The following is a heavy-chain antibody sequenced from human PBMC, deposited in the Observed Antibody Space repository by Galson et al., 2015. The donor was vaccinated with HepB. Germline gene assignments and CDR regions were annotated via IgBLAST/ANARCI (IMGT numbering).Heavy chain of an antibody. CDR3: ARQYGGNSPLDL. V-gene: IGHV5-51*01. D-gene: IGHD4-23*01. J-gene: IGHJ2*01. CDR2: IYPGDSDT. Sequence: QSGAEVKKPGESLKISCKGSGYSFTNYWIGWVRQMPGKDLEWMGIIYPGDSDTKYSPSFQGQVTMSADKSISTAYLQWNSLRASDTAMYYCARQYGGNSPLDLWGRGTLVTVSS. CDR1: GYSFTNYW.